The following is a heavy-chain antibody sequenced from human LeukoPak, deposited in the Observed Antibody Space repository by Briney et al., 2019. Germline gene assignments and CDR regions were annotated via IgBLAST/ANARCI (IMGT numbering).Heavy chain of an antibody. CDR1: GGSFSGYY. D-gene: IGHD6-19*01. Sequence: SETLSLTCAVYGGSFSGYYWSWIRQPPGKGLEWIGEINHSGSTNYNPSLKSRVTISVDTSKNQFSLKLSSVTAADTAVYYCTISIAVAGPTFDYWGQGTLVTVSS. V-gene: IGHV4-34*01. J-gene: IGHJ4*02. CDR3: TISIAVAGPTFDY. CDR2: INHSGST.